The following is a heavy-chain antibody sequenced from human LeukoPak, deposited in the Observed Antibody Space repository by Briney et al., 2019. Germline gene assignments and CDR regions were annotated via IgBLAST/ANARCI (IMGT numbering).Heavy chain of an antibody. J-gene: IGHJ3*01. V-gene: IGHV3-23*01. CDR2: ISGSTSST. CDR1: GFTFSNYA. D-gene: IGHD5-24*01. Sequence: GGSLRLSCAASGFTFSNYAMSWVRQAPGKGLEWVSAISGSTSSTYYADSVKGRFTISRDNSKNTLYLQMNSLRADDTAVYYCAIKGVPRRRLHDSFDFWGQGTVVSVPS. CDR3: AIKGVPRRRLHDSFDF.